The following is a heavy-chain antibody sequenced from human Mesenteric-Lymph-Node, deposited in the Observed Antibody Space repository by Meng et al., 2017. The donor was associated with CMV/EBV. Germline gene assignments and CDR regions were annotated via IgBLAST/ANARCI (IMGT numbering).Heavy chain of an antibody. Sequence: GESLKISCEASGYNFASFWIGWVRQMPGKGLEWMGILYPGDSQTRYSPSFQGQITISVDKSISTAYLHWSSLRASDTAVYYCAAQRGLGNDAYDIWGQGTMVTVSS. CDR2: LYPGDSQT. CDR1: GYNFASFW. J-gene: IGHJ3*02. D-gene: IGHD3-10*01. V-gene: IGHV5-51*01. CDR3: AAQRGLGNDAYDI.